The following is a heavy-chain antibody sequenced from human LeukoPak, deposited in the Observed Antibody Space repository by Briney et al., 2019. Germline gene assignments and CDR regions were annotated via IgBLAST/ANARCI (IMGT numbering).Heavy chain of an antibody. V-gene: IGHV1-18*01. CDR2: ISAYNGNT. D-gene: IGHD3-10*01. CDR1: GYTFTSYG. CDR3: ARGAYCGSGSYYLTPNAFDI. J-gene: IGHJ3*02. Sequence: ASVKVSCKASGYTFTSYGISWVRQAPGQGLEWMGWISAYNGNTNYAQKLQGRVTMTTDTSTSTAYMELRSLRSDDTAVYYCARGAYCGSGSYYLTPNAFDIWGQGTMVTVSS.